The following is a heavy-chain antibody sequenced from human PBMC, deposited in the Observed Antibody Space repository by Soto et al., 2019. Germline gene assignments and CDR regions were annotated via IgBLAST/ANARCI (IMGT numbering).Heavy chain of an antibody. V-gene: IGHV4-34*01. J-gene: IGHJ4*02. CDR3: ARGPVVVVPAATPNPFDY. D-gene: IGHD2-2*01. Sequence: SETLSLTCAVYGGSFSGYYWSWIRQPPGKGLEWIGEINHSGSTNYNPSLKSRVTISVDTSKNQFSLKLSSVTAADTAVYYCARGPVVVVPAATPNPFDYWGQGTLVTVSS. CDR2: INHSGST. CDR1: GGSFSGYY.